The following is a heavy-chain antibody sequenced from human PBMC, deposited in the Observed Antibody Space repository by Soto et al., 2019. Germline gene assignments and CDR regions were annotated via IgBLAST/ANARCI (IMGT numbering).Heavy chain of an antibody. CDR2: ISWNSGSI. Sequence: RGGSLRLFCAASGFTFDDYAMHWVRQAPGKGLEWVSGISWNSGSIGYADSVKGRFTISRDNAKNSLYLQMNSLRAEDTALYYCAKERTGYSSSWVDYWGQGTLVTVSS. CDR1: GFTFDDYA. D-gene: IGHD6-13*01. CDR3: AKERTGYSSSWVDY. J-gene: IGHJ4*02. V-gene: IGHV3-9*01.